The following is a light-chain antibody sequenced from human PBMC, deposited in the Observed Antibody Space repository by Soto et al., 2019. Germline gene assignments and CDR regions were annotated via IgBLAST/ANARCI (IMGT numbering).Light chain of an antibody. Sequence: QSVLTQPPSASATPGQRFTISCSGSYSNIGSKDVYWYQQLTGTAPKLLMYMNNQRPSGVPDRLSGSKSGTSASLANNGLRSEDEADYYCAAWDSSLGGPSFGGGTNLTVL. CDR1: YSNIGSKD. CDR3: AAWDSSLGGPS. J-gene: IGLJ2*01. CDR2: MNN. V-gene: IGLV1-47*01.